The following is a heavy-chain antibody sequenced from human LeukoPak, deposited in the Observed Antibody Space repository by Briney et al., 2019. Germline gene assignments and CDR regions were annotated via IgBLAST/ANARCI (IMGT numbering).Heavy chain of an antibody. J-gene: IGHJ4*02. V-gene: IGHV1-2*02. D-gene: IGHD3-9*01. CDR3: ARAYYDILTGYYFAGGY. Sequence: ASVKVSCKASGYTFTGYYMHWVRQAPGQGLEWMGWINPNSGGTNYAQKFQGRVTMTRDTSISRAYMELSRLRSDDTAVYYCARAYYDILTGYYFAGGYWGQGTLVTVSS. CDR1: GYTFTGYY. CDR2: INPNSGGT.